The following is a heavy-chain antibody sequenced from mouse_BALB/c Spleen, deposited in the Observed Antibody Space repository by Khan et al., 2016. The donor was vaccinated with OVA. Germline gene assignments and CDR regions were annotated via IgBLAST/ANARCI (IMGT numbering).Heavy chain of an antibody. CDR2: IRYDGNN. J-gene: IGHJ1*01. D-gene: IGHD1-3*01. Sequence: EVQLQESGPGPVKPSQSLSLTCSVTGYSITSGYYWNWIRQFPGNKLEWMGYIRYDGNNNYNPSLKNRISITRATPHNQFLLKLTSVATEYPATYFYARDYLGISSYFDVWAAGTAVTVSS. V-gene: IGHV3-6*02. CDR3: ARDYLGISSYFDV. CDR1: GYSITSGYY.